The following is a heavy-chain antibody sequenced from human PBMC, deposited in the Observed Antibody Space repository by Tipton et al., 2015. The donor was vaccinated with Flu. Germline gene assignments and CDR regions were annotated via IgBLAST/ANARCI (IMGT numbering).Heavy chain of an antibody. CDR2: LFHTGAT. Sequence: TLSLTCTVSGYSISSGYYWGWIRQPPGKGLEWIASLFHTGATNFNPSLKSRLTISVDTSKNQFSLKLSSVTAADTAVYYCARHTGDSVRGVIDYWGQGTLVTVSS. V-gene: IGHV4-38-2*02. D-gene: IGHD3-10*02. CDR1: GYSISSGYY. CDR3: ARHTGDSVRGVIDY. J-gene: IGHJ4*02.